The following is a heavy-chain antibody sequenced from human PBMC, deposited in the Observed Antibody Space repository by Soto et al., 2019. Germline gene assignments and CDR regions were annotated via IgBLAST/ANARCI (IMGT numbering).Heavy chain of an antibody. CDR1: GFTFSSYG. CDR2: ISYDGSNK. J-gene: IGHJ4*01. CDR3: AKDRGYNSFDY. Sequence: GGSLRFSCAASGFTFSSYGMHWVRQAPGKGLEWVAVISYDGSNKYYADSVKGRFTISRDNSKNTLYLQMNSLRAEDTAVYYCAKDRGYNSFDYWGHGTLVTVSS. V-gene: IGHV3-30*18. D-gene: IGHD6-25*01.